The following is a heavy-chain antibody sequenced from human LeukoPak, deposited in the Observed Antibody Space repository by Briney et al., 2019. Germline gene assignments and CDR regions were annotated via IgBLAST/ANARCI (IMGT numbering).Heavy chain of an antibody. D-gene: IGHD3-10*01. V-gene: IGHV3-30*03. Sequence: GGSLRLSCAASGFTFSSYGMHWVRQAPGKGLEWVAVISYDGSNKYNADSVKGRFTISRDNSKNTLYLQMNSLRAEDTAVYYCAREGEWFGDGMDVWGQGTTVSVSS. CDR1: GFTFSSYG. CDR3: AREGEWFGDGMDV. CDR2: ISYDGSNK. J-gene: IGHJ6*02.